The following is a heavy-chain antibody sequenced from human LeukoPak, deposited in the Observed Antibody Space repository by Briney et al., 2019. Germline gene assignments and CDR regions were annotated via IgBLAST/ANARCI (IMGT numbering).Heavy chain of an antibody. J-gene: IGHJ4*02. V-gene: IGHV4-59*01. D-gene: IGHD3-10*01. CDR2: IYYSGST. Sequence: PSETLSLTCTVSGGSISSYYWSWIRQPPGKGLEWIGYIYYSGSTNYNPSLKSRVTISVDTSKNQFSLKLSSVTAADTAVYYCARAGSYGSGSYLIDYWGQGTLVTVSS. CDR3: ARAGSYGSGSYLIDY. CDR1: GGSISSYY.